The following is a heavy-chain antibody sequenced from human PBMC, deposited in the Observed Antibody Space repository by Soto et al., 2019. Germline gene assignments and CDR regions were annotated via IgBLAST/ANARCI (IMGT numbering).Heavy chain of an antibody. Sequence: GGSLRLSCAASGFTFRDYYMSWIRQAPGKGLEWVSYISSSSSYTNYADSVKGRFTISRDNAKNSLYLQMNSLRAEDTAVYYGARVSSGIAAAGTGSDYYYYMDVWGKGTTVTVSS. V-gene: IGHV3-11*06. CDR3: ARVSSGIAAAGTGSDYYYYMDV. CDR2: ISSSSSYT. D-gene: IGHD6-13*01. CDR1: GFTFRDYY. J-gene: IGHJ6*03.